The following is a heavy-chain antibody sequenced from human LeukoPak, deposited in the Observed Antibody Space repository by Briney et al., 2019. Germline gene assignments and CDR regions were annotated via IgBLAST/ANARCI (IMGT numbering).Heavy chain of an antibody. D-gene: IGHD4-11*01. Sequence: PGRSLRLSCAASGFTSSSYGMHWVRQAPGKGLGWVAVIWYDGSNKYYADSVKGRFTISRDNSKNTLYLQMNSLRAEDTAVYYCAGVDYHFDYWGQGTLVTVSS. J-gene: IGHJ4*02. CDR1: GFTSSSYG. CDR3: AGVDYHFDY. V-gene: IGHV3-33*01. CDR2: IWYDGSNK.